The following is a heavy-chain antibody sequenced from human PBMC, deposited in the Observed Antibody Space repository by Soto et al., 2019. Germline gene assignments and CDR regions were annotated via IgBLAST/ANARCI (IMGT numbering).Heavy chain of an antibody. CDR1: GFTFSGYG. CDR2: ISGSGDKT. V-gene: IGHV3-23*01. J-gene: IGHJ4*02. D-gene: IGHD3-22*01. Sequence: EVQLLEFGGGLVQPGGSLRLSCAASGFTFSGYGLGWVRQAPGKGLECLSLISGSGDKTYYADSVKGRFTISRDNPRNTLYLQMNSLGAEDTAVYYCMRRTVAVGVADYWGQGTLVTVSS. CDR3: MRRTVAVGVADY.